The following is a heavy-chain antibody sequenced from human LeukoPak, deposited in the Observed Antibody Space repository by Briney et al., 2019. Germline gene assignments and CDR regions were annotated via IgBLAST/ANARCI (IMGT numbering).Heavy chain of an antibody. V-gene: IGHV4-59*01. CDR2: IYYSGST. Sequence: PSETLSLTCTVSGGSINNSYWTWIRQPPGKGLEWIGHIYYSGSTNYSPSLKSRVTISVDTSKNQSSLKLSSVTAADTAVYYCARLSSLANIAARGRTWLDPWGQGSLVTVSS. CDR3: ARLSSLANIAARGRTWLDP. D-gene: IGHD6-6*01. CDR1: GGSINNSY. J-gene: IGHJ5*02.